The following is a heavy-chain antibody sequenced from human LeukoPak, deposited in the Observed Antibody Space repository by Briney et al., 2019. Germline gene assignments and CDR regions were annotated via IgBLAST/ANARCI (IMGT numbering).Heavy chain of an antibody. V-gene: IGHV3-9*01. Sequence: GGSLRLSCAASGFTFDDYAMHWVRHAPGKGLEWVSGISWNSGSIGYADSVKGRFTISRDNAKNSLYLQMNSLRAEDTALYYCAKAFRAKDDYWGQGTLVTVSS. D-gene: IGHD4/OR15-4a*01. CDR1: GFTFDDYA. J-gene: IGHJ4*02. CDR2: ISWNSGSI. CDR3: AKAFRAKDDY.